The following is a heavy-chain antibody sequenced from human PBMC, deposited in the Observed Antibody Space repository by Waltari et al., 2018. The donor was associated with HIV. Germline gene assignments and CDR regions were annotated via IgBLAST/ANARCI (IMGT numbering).Heavy chain of an antibody. CDR2: IYSGGST. D-gene: IGHD5-12*01. CDR1: GFTVSSNY. Sequence: EVQLVESGGGLIQPGGSLRLSCAASGFTVSSNYMSGVRQAPGKGLEWVSVIYSGGSTYYADSVKGRFTISRDNSKNTLYLQMNSLRAEDTAVYYCARDGYSGYDYYGMDVWGQGTTVTVSS. J-gene: IGHJ6*02. V-gene: IGHV3-53*01. CDR3: ARDGYSGYDYYGMDV.